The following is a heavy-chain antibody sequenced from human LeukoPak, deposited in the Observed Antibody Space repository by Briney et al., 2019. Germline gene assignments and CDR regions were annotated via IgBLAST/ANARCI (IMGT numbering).Heavy chain of an antibody. CDR1: GGSFSGYY. D-gene: IGHD3-3*01. V-gene: IGHV4-34*01. CDR3: ARHIYDFWSGYSYYFDY. J-gene: IGHJ4*02. Sequence: SETLSLTCAVYGGSFSGYYWSWIRQPPGKGLEWIGEINHSGSTNYNPSLKSRVTISVDTSKNQFSLKLSSVTAADTAVYYCARHIYDFWSGYSYYFDYWGQGTLATVSS. CDR2: INHSGST.